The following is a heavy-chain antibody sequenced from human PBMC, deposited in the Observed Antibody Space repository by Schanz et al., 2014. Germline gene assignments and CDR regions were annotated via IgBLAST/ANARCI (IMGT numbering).Heavy chain of an antibody. J-gene: IGHJ3*02. D-gene: IGHD4-17*01. V-gene: IGHV4-31*03. CDR2: IYYSGST. CDR3: ARDRGHGDLPGDI. Sequence: QVQLQESGPGLVKPSQTLSLTCTVSGGPISSGGYYWSWIRQHPGKGLEWIGYIYYSGSTYYNPSLKSRVTISVDTSKNQFSLNLSSATAADTAVYYCARDRGHGDLPGDIWGQGTMVTVSS. CDR1: GGPISSGGYY.